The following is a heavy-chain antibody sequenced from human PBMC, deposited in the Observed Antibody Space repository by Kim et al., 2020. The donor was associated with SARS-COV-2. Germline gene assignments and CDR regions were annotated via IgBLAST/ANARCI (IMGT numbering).Heavy chain of an antibody. CDR3: AKDSIAVARGYFDY. J-gene: IGHJ4*02. CDR1: GFTFGDYA. D-gene: IGHD6-19*01. V-gene: IGHV3-9*01. Sequence: GGSLRLSCAASGFTFGDYAMHWVRQAPGKGLEWVSGISWNSGSIGYADSVKGRFTISRDNAKNSLYLQMNSLRAEDTALYYCAKDSIAVARGYFDYWGQGTLVTVSS. CDR2: ISWNSGSI.